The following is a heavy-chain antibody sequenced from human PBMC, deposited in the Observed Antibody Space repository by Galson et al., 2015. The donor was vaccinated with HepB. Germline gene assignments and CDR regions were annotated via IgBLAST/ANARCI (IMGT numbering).Heavy chain of an antibody. CDR3: ARDCNGDYGGCFDA. J-gene: IGHJ4*02. Sequence: SLRLSCAASGFRFSRFAMSWVRQAPGKGLEWVSKLSSSGGSPYYADFVKDRFTISRDNSKHTLYLQMYSLRAEDTALYYCARDCNGDYGGCFDAWGQGTLVTVSS. CDR2: LSSSGGSP. CDR1: GFRFSRFA. V-gene: IGHV3-23*01. D-gene: IGHD4-17*01.